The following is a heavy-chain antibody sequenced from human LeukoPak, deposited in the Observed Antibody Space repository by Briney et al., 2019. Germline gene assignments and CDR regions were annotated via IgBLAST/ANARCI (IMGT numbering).Heavy chain of an antibody. J-gene: IGHJ4*02. Sequence: GASVKVSCKASGYTFTSYYMHWVRQAPGQGLEWMGIINPSGGSTGYAQKFQGRVTITADESTSTAYMELSSLRSEDTAVYYCARHPRVGAQGVDYWGQGTLVTVSS. CDR2: INPSGGST. V-gene: IGHV1-46*01. CDR3: ARHPRVGAQGVDY. CDR1: GYTFTSYY. D-gene: IGHD1-26*01.